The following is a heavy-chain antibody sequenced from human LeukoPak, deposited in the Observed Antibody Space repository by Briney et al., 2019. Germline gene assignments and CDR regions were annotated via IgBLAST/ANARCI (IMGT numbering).Heavy chain of an antibody. CDR3: ARGKVLYAAFDY. D-gene: IGHD2-2*02. CDR1: GFTFSSFG. Sequence: PGRSLRLSCAASGFTFSSFGMHWVRQAPGKGLEWVAVIWYDGSNKNYADSVKGRFTISRDNSKNTLYLQMNSLRAEDTAIYYCARGKVLYAAFDYWGQGTLVTVSS. J-gene: IGHJ4*02. V-gene: IGHV3-33*01. CDR2: IWYDGSNK.